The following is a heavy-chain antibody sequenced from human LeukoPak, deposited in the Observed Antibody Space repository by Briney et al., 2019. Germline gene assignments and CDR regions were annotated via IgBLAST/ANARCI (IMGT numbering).Heavy chain of an antibody. J-gene: IGHJ4*02. CDR3: ARLTFGGVIGFDY. CDR1: GFTFSSYS. Sequence: GGSLRLSCAASGFTFSSYSMNWVRQAPGKGLEWVSSISSSGSHMYYADSVKGRFTISRDNAKNSLYLQMNSLRAEDTAVYYCARLTFGGVIGFDYWGQGTLVTVSS. V-gene: IGHV3-21*01. D-gene: IGHD3-16*02. CDR2: ISSSGSHM.